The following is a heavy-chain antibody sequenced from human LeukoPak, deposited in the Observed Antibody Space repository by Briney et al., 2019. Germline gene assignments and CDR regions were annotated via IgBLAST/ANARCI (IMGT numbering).Heavy chain of an antibody. CDR1: GGSISSYY. CDR2: IYTSGST. V-gene: IGHV4-4*09. D-gene: IGHD5-24*01. CDR3: ARHDERWLQAFDY. J-gene: IGHJ4*02. Sequence: SETLSLTCTVFGGSISSYYWSWIRQPPGKGLEWIGYIYTSGSTNYNPSLKSRVTISVDTSKNQFSLKLSSVTAADTAVYYCARHDERWLQAFDYWGQGTLVTVSS.